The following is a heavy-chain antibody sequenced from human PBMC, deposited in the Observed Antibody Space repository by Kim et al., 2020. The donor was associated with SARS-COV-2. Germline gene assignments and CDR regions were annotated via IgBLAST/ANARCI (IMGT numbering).Heavy chain of an antibody. CDR3: VRGTWGDINDY. D-gene: IGHD3-16*01. Sequence: NTNYALKFQDRVTMTTDSSTTAAYMELTSLKSDDTAVYYCVRGTWGDINDYWGQGTLVTVSS. J-gene: IGHJ4*02. CDR2: NT. V-gene: IGHV1-18*01.